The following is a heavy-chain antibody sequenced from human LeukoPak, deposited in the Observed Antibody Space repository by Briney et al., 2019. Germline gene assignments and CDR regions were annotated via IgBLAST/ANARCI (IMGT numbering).Heavy chain of an antibody. Sequence: PSETLSLTCTVSGGSISGYYWSWIRQPPGKGLEWIGYSHYTGSTNYNPSLKSRVTISVDTSKNQFSLRLSSVTVADTAVYYCARDQLGDAFDIWGQGTMVTVSS. J-gene: IGHJ3*02. D-gene: IGHD3-16*01. CDR2: SHYTGST. V-gene: IGHV4-59*01. CDR1: GGSISGYY. CDR3: ARDQLGDAFDI.